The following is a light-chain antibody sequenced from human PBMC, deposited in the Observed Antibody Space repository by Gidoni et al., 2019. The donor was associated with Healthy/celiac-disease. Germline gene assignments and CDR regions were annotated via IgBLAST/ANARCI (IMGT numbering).Light chain of an antibody. J-gene: IGKJ1*01. CDR2: DAS. Sequence: EIVLTQSPATLSLSPGERATLSCRASQSVSSYLAWYQQKPGQAPRLLIHDASNRATGSPARFSGSGSGTDFTLTISSLEPEDFAVYYCQQRSNWRRTFGQGTKVEIK. CDR1: QSVSSY. CDR3: QQRSNWRRT. V-gene: IGKV3-11*01.